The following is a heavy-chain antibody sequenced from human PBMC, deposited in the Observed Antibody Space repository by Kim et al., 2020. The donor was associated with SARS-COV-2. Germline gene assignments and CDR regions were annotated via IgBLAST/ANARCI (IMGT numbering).Heavy chain of an antibody. Sequence: EPEKGRFTRSRDNSKYTLHLQMNSLRAEDTAVYYCAKGYGSSWYSAFDVWGQGTMVTVSS. V-gene: IGHV3-23*01. D-gene: IGHD6-13*01. CDR3: AKGYGSSWYSAFDV. J-gene: IGHJ3*01.